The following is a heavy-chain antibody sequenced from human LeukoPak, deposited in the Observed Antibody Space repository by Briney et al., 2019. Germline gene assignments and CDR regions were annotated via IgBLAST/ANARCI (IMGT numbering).Heavy chain of an antibody. CDR1: GYTFTSYF. CDR3: AREAVVVPAAMRDAFDI. D-gene: IGHD2-2*01. CDR2: INPSVGST. J-gene: IGHJ3*02. V-gene: IGHV1-46*01. Sequence: ASVKVSCKASGYTFTSYFMHSVRQAPGQRLEWMGIINPSVGSTSYAQKFQGRVTMTRGTSTSTVYMQLSSLRSEDTAVYYCAREAVVVPAAMRDAFDIWGEGTMVTVSS.